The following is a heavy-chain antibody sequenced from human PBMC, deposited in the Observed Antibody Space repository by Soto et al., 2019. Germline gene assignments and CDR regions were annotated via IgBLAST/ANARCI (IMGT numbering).Heavy chain of an antibody. D-gene: IGHD2-21*02. J-gene: IGHJ4*02. CDR3: ARDRLAYCGGDCYSGSNY. CDR1: GFTFSSYS. Sequence: EVQLVESGGGLVKPGGSLRLSCVASGFTFSSYSMNWVRQDPGKGLEWVSSISSSSSYIYYADSVKGRFTISRDNAKNSLYLQMNSLRAEDTAVYYCARDRLAYCGGDCYSGSNYWGQGTLVTVSS. CDR2: ISSSSSYI. V-gene: IGHV3-21*01.